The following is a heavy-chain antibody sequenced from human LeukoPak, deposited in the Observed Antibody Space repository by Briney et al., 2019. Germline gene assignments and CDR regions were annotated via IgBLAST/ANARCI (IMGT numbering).Heavy chain of an antibody. CDR2: ISIGGSTT. V-gene: IGHV3-23*01. Sequence: QPGESLRLSCTAPGFTITTYAMSWVRQAPGKGLEWVSTISIGGSTTFYADSVKGRFTISRDSSKNTLYLQMNSLKAEDTAIYYCAKGFSGSYSIFDCWGQGTLVTVSS. D-gene: IGHD1-26*01. J-gene: IGHJ4*02. CDR1: GFTITTYA. CDR3: AKGFSGSYSIFDC.